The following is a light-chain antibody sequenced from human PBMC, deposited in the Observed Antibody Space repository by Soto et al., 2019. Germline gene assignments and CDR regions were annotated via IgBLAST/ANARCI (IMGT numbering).Light chain of an antibody. J-gene: IGKJ5*01. CDR2: DAS. Sequence: AIQLTQSPASLSSFLLDRVSITCRASQGISSALAWYQQKPGKAPKLLIYDASSLESGVPSRFSGSGSGTDFTLTISSLQPEDFATYYCQQFNNYLITFGQGTRLEIK. CDR1: QGISSA. CDR3: QQFNNYLIT. V-gene: IGKV1D-13*01.